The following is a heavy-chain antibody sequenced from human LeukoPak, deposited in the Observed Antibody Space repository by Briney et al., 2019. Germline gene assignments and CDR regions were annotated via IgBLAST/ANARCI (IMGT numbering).Heavy chain of an antibody. CDR1: GYTFTGYY. CDR2: INPNSGGT. CDR3: ARGDCSSTSCYYGMDV. J-gene: IGHJ6*02. D-gene: IGHD2-2*01. V-gene: IGHV1-2*02. Sequence: PSVKVSCKASGYTFTGYYMHWVRQAPGQGLEWMGWINPNSGGTNYAQKFQGRVTMTTDTSTSTAYMELRSLRSDDTAVYYCARGDCSSTSCYYGMDVWGQGTTVTVSS.